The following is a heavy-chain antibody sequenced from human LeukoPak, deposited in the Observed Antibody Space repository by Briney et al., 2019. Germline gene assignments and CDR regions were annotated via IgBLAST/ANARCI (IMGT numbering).Heavy chain of an antibody. CDR3: AKDPSQELLWFGELTDY. J-gene: IGHJ4*02. D-gene: IGHD3-10*01. CDR1: GFTFSSYA. CDR2: ISGSGGST. Sequence: PGGSLRLSCAASGFTFSSYAMTWVRQAPGKGLEWVSAISGSGGSTYYADSVKGRFTISRDNSKNTLYLQMNSLRAEDTAVYYCAKDPSQELLWFGELTDYWGQGTLVTVSS. V-gene: IGHV3-23*01.